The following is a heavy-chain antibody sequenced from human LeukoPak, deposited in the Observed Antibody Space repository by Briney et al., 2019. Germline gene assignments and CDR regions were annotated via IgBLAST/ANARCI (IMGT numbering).Heavy chain of an antibody. J-gene: IGHJ4*02. CDR1: GGSIRSGDYY. CDR2: IYYTGIT. Sequence: SETLSLTCTVSGGSIRSGDYYWSWIRQPPGKGLEWIGYIYYTGITYYNSSLKSRVTISVDTSKSQFSLELSSVTAADTAVYYCARYSRIMDYWGQGILVTVSS. V-gene: IGHV4-30-4*01. D-gene: IGHD2-21*01. CDR3: ARYSRIMDY.